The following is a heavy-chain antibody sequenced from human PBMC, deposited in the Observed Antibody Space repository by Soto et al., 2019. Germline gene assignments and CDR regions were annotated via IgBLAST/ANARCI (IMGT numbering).Heavy chain of an antibody. CDR3: TRADTTVTTGLKPNFDY. CDR1: GFTFGDYA. Sequence: EVQLVESGGGLVKPGRSLRLSCTASGFTFGDYAMSWFRQAPGKGLEWVGFIRSKAYGGTTEYAASVKGRFTISRDDSKSIAYLQMNSLKTEDTAVYYCTRADTTVTTGLKPNFDYWGQGTLVTVSS. CDR2: IRSKAYGGTT. V-gene: IGHV3-49*05. J-gene: IGHJ4*02. D-gene: IGHD4-4*01.